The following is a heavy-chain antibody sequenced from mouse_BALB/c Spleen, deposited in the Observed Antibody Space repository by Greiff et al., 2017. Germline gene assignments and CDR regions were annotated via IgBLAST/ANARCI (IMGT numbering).Heavy chain of an antibody. CDR2: ISYDGSN. V-gene: IGHV3-6*02. CDR1: GYSITSGYY. Sequence: EVQLVESGPGLVKPSQSLSLTCSVTGYSITSGYYWNWIRQFPGNKLEWMGYISYDGSNNYNPSLKNRISITRDTSKNQFFLKLNSVTTEDTATYYCARGYDKDYWGQGTTLTVSS. D-gene: IGHD2-12*01. J-gene: IGHJ2*01. CDR3: ARGYDKDY.